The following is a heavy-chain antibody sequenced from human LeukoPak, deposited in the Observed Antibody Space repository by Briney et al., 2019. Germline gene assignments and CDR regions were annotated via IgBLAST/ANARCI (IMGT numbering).Heavy chain of an antibody. CDR2: FFLKGST. CDR1: GYSITSGYY. CDR3: ARVARCTSCFDVDY. Sequence: PSETLSLTCSVSGYSITSGYYWGWIRQPPGKGLEWIGSFFLKGSTYYNPSLKSRVTISVDTSKNQFSLTLNSVTAANTAVYYCARVARCTSCFDVDYWGQGTLVTVSS. V-gene: IGHV4-38-2*02. J-gene: IGHJ4*02. D-gene: IGHD2-2*01.